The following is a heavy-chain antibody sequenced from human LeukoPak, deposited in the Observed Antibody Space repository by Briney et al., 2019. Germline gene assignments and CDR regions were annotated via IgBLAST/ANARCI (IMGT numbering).Heavy chain of an antibody. CDR2: ISAYNGNT. V-gene: IGHV1-18*01. D-gene: IGHD3-22*01. J-gene: IGHJ4*02. CDR3: ARETTMIVGVTRTHYFDY. CDR1: GYTFTSYG. Sequence: ASVTVSCKASGYTFTSYGIRWVRQAPGQGLEWMGWISAYNGNTNYAQKLQGRVTMTTDTSTSTAYMELRSLRSDDTDVYYCARETTMIVGVTRTHYFDYWGQGTLVTVSS.